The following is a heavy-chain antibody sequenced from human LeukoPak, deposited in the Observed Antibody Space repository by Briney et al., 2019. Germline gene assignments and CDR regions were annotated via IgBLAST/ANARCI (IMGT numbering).Heavy chain of an antibody. V-gene: IGHV3-21*01. Sequence: KPGGSLRLSCAASGFTFSSYSMNWVRQAPGKGLGWVSSISSSSSYIYYADSVKGRFTISRDNAKNSLYLQMSSLRAEDTAVYYCARDRPLGGRRSRQHNWFDPWGQGTLVTVSS. D-gene: IGHD3-10*01. CDR3: ARDRPLGGRRSRQHNWFDP. CDR2: ISSSSSYI. J-gene: IGHJ5*02. CDR1: GFTFSSYS.